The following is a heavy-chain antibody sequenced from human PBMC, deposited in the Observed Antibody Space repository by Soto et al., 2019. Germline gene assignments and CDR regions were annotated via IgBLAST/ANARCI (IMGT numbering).Heavy chain of an antibody. CDR2: IYYSGST. V-gene: IGHV4-59*01. CDR3: ARLYGVTEGYYFDY. CDR1: GGSISSYY. D-gene: IGHD2-21*02. Sequence: PSEILSLTCAVSGGSISSYYWSWIRQPPGKGLEWIGYIYYSGSTNYNPSLKSRVTISVDTSKNQFSLKLSSVTAADTAVYYCARLYGVTEGYYFDYWGQGTLVTVSS. J-gene: IGHJ4*02.